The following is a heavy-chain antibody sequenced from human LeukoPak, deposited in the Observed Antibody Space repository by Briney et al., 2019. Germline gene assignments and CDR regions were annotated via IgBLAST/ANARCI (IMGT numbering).Heavy chain of an antibody. J-gene: IGHJ6*03. D-gene: IGHD4-23*01. Sequence: GASVKVSCKASGYTFTSYYMHWVRQAPGQGLEWMGIINPSGCSTSYAEKFQGRATMTKATSTSTVYMELSSLRSEGTAVYYCARAGTYGGNYYMDVWGKGTTVTVSS. CDR2: INPSGCST. CDR3: ARAGTYGGNYYMDV. V-gene: IGHV1-46*01. CDR1: GYTFTSYY.